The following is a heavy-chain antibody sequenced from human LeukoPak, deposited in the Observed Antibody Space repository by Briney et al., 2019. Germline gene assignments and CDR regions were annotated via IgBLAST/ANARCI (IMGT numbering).Heavy chain of an antibody. J-gene: IGHJ4*02. CDR1: GYTFTSYD. V-gene: IGHV1-8*01. CDR2: MDPNSGNT. CDR3: ARGEEAVAPDY. Sequence: ASVKVSCKAPGYTFTSYDINWVRQATGQGLEWMGWMDPNSGNTGYAQKFQGRVTMTRNTSISTAYMELSSLRSEDTAVYYCARGEEAVAPDYWGQGTLVTISS. D-gene: IGHD6-19*01.